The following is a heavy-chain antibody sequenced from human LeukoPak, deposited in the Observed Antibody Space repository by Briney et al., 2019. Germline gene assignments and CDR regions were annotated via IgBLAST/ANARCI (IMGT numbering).Heavy chain of an antibody. CDR2: ISSSSSYI. CDR1: GFTFSNYS. J-gene: IGHJ4*02. Sequence: GGSLRLSCAASGFTFSNYSMNWVRQAPGKGLEWVSSISSSSSYIYYADSVKGRFTISRDNAKNSLYLQMNSLRAEDTAVYYCARDCSGGSCYFAFDYWGQGTLVTVSS. D-gene: IGHD2-15*01. V-gene: IGHV3-21*01. CDR3: ARDCSGGSCYFAFDY.